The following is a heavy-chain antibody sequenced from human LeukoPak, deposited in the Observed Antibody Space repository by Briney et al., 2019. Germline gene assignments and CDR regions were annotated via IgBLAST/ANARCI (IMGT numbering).Heavy chain of an antibody. CDR2: IDYSGST. V-gene: IGHV4-59*12. CDR3: TRDTGTTGEVKFDP. D-gene: IGHD4-17*01. CDR1: GGSISSFY. J-gene: IGHJ5*02. Sequence: PSETLSLTCTVSGGSISSFYWSWIRQPPGKGLEGIGYIDYSGSTNYNPSLKSRVTMSVDTSKSQFSLNLMSVTAADTAVYYCTRDTGTTGEVKFDPWGQGTLVTVSS.